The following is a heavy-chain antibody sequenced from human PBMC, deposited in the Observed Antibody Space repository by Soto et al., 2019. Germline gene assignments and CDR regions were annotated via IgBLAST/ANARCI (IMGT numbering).Heavy chain of an antibody. CDR3: ARRYGYSFDY. CDR1: GGSSSSYY. CDR2: IYYSGST. Sequence: SETLSLTCTVSGGSSSSYYWSWIRQPPGKGLEWIGYIYYSGSTNYNPSLKSRVTISVDTSKNQFSLKLSSVTAADTAVYYCARRYGYSFDYWGQGTLVTSPQ. V-gene: IGHV4-59*08. J-gene: IGHJ4*02. D-gene: IGHD1-20*01.